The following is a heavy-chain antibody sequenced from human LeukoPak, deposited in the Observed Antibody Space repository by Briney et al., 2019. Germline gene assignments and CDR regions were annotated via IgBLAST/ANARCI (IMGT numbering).Heavy chain of an antibody. Sequence: PSETLSLTCTVSGGSISSFYWSWIRQPAGKGLEWIGEIYHSGSTNYNPSLKSRVTISVDKSKNQFSLKLSSVTAADTAVYYCAREEDYDSSGYYYAWWGQGTLVTVSS. CDR2: IYHSGST. CDR1: GGSISSFY. V-gene: IGHV4-59*12. D-gene: IGHD3-22*01. CDR3: AREEDYDSSGYYYAW. J-gene: IGHJ4*02.